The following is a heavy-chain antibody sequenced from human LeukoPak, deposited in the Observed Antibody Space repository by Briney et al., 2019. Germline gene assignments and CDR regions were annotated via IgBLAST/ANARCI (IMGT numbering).Heavy chain of an antibody. V-gene: IGHV4-59*01. Sequence: SETLSLTCTVSGGSISSYYWSWIRQPPGKGLEWIGYIYYSGSTNYNPSLKSRVTISVDTSKNQFSLKLSSVTAADTAVYYCARVEQQLVTWFDPWGQGTLVTVSS. CDR3: ARVEQQLVTWFDP. D-gene: IGHD6-13*01. J-gene: IGHJ5*02. CDR2: IYYSGST. CDR1: GGSISSYY.